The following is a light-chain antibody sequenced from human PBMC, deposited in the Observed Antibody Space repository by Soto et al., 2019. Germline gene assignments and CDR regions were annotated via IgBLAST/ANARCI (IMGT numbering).Light chain of an antibody. J-gene: IGKJ4*01. CDR2: GAS. V-gene: IGKV3-15*01. Sequence: EIVMTQSPATLSLSPGETATLSCRASQSVHSNLAWFQQHPGQAPRLLIHGASSRATGIPVRFSGSGSGTEFTLTISSLQPEDFAVYYCQQYTDWPWGTFGGGTKVGIK. CDR3: QQYTDWPWGT. CDR1: QSVHSN.